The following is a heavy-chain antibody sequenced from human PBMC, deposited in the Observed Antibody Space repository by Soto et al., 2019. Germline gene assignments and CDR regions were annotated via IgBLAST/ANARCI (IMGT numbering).Heavy chain of an antibody. CDR1: GGSISSSSYY. V-gene: IGHV4-39*01. Sequence: QLQLQESGPGLVKPSETLSLSCTVSGGSISSSSYYWGWIRQSPGKGLEWIGSIYYSGSTDYNPSLKSRVTISVDTSNDQFYLKLSSVTAADTALYYCARHLGGTDGYHFDYWGQGTLVTVSS. CDR3: ARHLGGTDGYHFDY. D-gene: IGHD2-8*01. J-gene: IGHJ4*02. CDR2: IYYSGST.